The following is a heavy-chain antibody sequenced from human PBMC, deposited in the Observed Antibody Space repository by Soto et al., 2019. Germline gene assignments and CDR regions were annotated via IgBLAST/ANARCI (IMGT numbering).Heavy chain of an antibody. CDR1: GISFSSYS. CDR2: ISSTSNTI. Sequence: PGGSLRLSCAASGISFSSYSMNWVRQAPGKGLEWVSYISSTSNTIYYADSVKGRFTISRDNAKNSLCLQMNSLRDEDTAVYYCARAKYSEDYIYYYYGMDVWDPGTTVTVSS. D-gene: IGHD5-12*01. J-gene: IGHJ6*02. CDR3: ARAKYSEDYIYYYYGMDV. V-gene: IGHV3-48*02.